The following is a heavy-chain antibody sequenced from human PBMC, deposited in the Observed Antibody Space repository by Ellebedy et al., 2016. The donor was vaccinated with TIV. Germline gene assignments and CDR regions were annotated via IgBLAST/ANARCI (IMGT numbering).Heavy chain of an antibody. CDR3: AKDRALYYYFYGMDV. Sequence: LSLTCAASGFTFSTYGMHWVRQAPGKGLEWVAVISYDGSNKYYADSVKGRFTISRDNSKNTLYLQMKSLRAEDTAVYYCAKDRALYYYFYGMDVWGQGTTVTVSS. D-gene: IGHD3-16*02. CDR2: ISYDGSNK. V-gene: IGHV3-30*18. CDR1: GFTFSTYG. J-gene: IGHJ6*02.